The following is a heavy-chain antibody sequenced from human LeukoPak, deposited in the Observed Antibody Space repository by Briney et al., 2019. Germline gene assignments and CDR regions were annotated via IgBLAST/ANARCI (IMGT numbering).Heavy chain of an antibody. CDR1: GGSISSYY. J-gene: IGHJ4*02. V-gene: IGHV4-59*01. CDR2: IYYSGST. D-gene: IGHD5-24*01. Sequence: SETLSLTCTVSGGSISSYYWSWIRQPPGKGLEWIGYIYYSGSTNYNPSLKSRVTISVDTSKNQFSLKLSSVTAADTAIYYCASDALEMATIEWGQGTLVTVSS. CDR3: ASDALEMATIE.